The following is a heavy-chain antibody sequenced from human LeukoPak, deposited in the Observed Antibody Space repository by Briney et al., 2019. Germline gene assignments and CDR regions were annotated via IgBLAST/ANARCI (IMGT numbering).Heavy chain of an antibody. CDR2: FDPEDGET. CDR1: GYTLTELS. V-gene: IGHV1-24*01. Sequence: GASVKVSCKVSGYTLTELSMHWVRQAPGKGLEWMGGFDPEDGETIYAQKFQGRVTMTEDTSTDTAYMELSSLRSEDTAVYYGATDSGRYFDWLLVPYFDYWGQGTLVTVSS. CDR3: ATDSGRYFDWLLVPYFDY. J-gene: IGHJ4*02. D-gene: IGHD3-9*01.